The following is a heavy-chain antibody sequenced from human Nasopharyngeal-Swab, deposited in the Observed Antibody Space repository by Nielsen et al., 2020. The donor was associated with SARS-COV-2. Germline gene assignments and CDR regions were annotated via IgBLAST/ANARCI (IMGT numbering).Heavy chain of an antibody. V-gene: IGHV3-33*01. CDR1: GFTFSSYG. CDR2: IWYDGSNK. Sequence: GESLKISCAASGFTFSSYGMHWVRQAPGKGLEWVAVIWYDGSNKYYADSVKGRFTISRDNSKDTLYLQMNSLRAEDTAVYYCAREAAPFLGMDVWCQGTTVTVSS. J-gene: IGHJ6*02. D-gene: IGHD6-25*01. CDR3: AREAAPFLGMDV.